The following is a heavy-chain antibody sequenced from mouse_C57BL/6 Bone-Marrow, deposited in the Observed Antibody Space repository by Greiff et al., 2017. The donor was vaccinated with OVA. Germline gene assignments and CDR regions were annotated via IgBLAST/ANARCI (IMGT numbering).Heavy chain of an antibody. CDR2: IWSGGST. CDR3: ARNDGDSDFAY. D-gene: IGHD2-13*01. Sequence: VQLQQSGPGLVQPSQSLSITCTVSGFSLTSYGVHWVRQSPGKGLEWLGVIWSGGSTDYNAAFISRLSISKDNSKSQVFFKMNSLQADDTAIYYCARNDGDSDFAYWGQGTLVTVSA. J-gene: IGHJ3*01. CDR1: GFSLTSYG. V-gene: IGHV2-2*01.